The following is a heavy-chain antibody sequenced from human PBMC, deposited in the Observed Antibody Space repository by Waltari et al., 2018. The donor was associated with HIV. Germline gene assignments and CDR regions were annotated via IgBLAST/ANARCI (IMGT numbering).Heavy chain of an antibody. Sequence: QVQLQESGPGLVKPSETLSLTCTVSGGSISSYYWSWIRQPAGKGLEWIGRIYTSGSTNYNPSLKSRVTMSVETSKNQFSLKLSAVTAADTAVYYGARGRYSYGDGWFDPWGQGTLVT. CDR3: ARGRYSYGDGWFDP. CDR2: IYTSGST. D-gene: IGHD5-18*01. V-gene: IGHV4-4*07. CDR1: GGSISSYY. J-gene: IGHJ5*02.